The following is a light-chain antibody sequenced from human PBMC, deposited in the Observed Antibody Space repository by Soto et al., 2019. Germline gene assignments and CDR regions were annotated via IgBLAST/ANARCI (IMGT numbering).Light chain of an antibody. J-gene: IGKJ1*01. CDR3: QQYGRSPRT. CDR1: ESVNSNY. Sequence: ETVLTQSPGTLSLSPGERATLSCRASESVNSNYLAWYQQKPGQAPRLLIYGASTRATSIPDRFSGSGSGTDFILTISRLEPDDFAVYYCQQYGRSPRTFGQGTNVEIK. V-gene: IGKV3-20*01. CDR2: GAS.